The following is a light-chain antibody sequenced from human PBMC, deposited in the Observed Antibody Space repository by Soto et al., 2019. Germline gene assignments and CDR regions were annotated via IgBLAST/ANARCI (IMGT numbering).Light chain of an antibody. V-gene: IGKV1-39*01. J-gene: IGKJ1*01. CDR3: QQSFTTPRT. CDR1: QSIANY. CDR2: GAS. Sequence: DIQMTQSPSSLSASVGDRVTITCRASQSIANYLNWYQQRPGKAPKLLIYGASTLHSGVPSNFSGSESGTDFTLTISGLQLEDFATYYCQQSFTTPRTFGQGTKVDIK.